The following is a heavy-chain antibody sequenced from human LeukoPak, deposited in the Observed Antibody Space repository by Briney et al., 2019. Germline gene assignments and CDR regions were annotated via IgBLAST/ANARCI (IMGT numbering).Heavy chain of an antibody. CDR1: GFTFCDDY. V-gene: IGHV3-11*03. D-gene: IGHD6-19*01. Sequence: GGSLRLSCAVSGFTFCDDYMSWIRQAPGQGLEWVSYISNSGGYTNYADSVAGRFTISRDNAENSLYLQMNSLRAEDTAVYYCARSRGAGPGAYFDYWGQGTLVTVTS. J-gene: IGHJ4*02. CDR2: ISNSGGYT. CDR3: ARSRGAGPGAYFDY.